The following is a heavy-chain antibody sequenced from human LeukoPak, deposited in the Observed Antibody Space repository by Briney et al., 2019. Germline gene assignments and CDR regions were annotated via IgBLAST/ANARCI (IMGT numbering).Heavy chain of an antibody. CDR1: GYTFTSYG. J-gene: IGHJ4*02. Sequence: ASVKVSCKASGYTFTSYGISWVRQAPGQGLEWMGWISAYNGNTNYAQKLQGRVTMTTDTSTSTAYMELRSLRSDDTAVYYCARVVRGYCSSTSCYEYYFDYWGQGTLVTVSS. CDR2: ISAYNGNT. D-gene: IGHD2-2*01. CDR3: ARVVRGYCSSTSCYEYYFDY. V-gene: IGHV1-18*01.